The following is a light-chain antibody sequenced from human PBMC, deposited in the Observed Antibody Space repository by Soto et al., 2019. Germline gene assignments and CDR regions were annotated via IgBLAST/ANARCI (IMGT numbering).Light chain of an antibody. J-gene: IGKJ1*01. Sequence: DIVMTQSPDSLAVSLGERATIDCRSSQSVLFSSNNKNYFAWFQQRPGQPPKLLISWASIRESGVPDRFSGSGSETDVTLTISSLQAEDVAVYYCQQYLSTPRTFGQGTRVEI. CDR1: QSVLFSSNNKNY. CDR2: WAS. CDR3: QQYLSTPRT. V-gene: IGKV4-1*01.